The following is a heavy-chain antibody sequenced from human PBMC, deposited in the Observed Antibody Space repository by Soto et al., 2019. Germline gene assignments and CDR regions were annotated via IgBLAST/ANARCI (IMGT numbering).Heavy chain of an antibody. Sequence: ASLEVSCKSSGDTFSNYAISWVRQAPGQVLEWMGGIIPILGTPSYAQKFQGRVNITADKSTSTAYMELSSLRSEDTAVYYCARERSRYDRSGYYRPDYWGQGNLVTGSS. CDR2: IIPILGTP. CDR3: ARERSRYDRSGYYRPDY. J-gene: IGHJ4*02. D-gene: IGHD3-22*01. V-gene: IGHV1-69*10. CDR1: GDTFSNYA.